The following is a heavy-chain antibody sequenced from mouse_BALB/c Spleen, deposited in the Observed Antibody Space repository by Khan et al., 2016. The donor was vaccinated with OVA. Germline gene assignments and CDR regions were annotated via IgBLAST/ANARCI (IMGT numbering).Heavy chain of an antibody. D-gene: IGHD4-1*01. V-gene: IGHV3-2*02. CDR2: ISSSGST. CDR1: GYSTTSDYA. Sequence: EVQLQESGPGLVKPSQSLSLTCTVTGYSTTSDYAWNWIRQFPGNKLEWMGYISSSGSTTYNPSLKSRISITRDTSKDQFFLQLKAVTAEDTATYYCASELGRYYALDYWGQGTSVTVSS. CDR3: ASELGRYYALDY. J-gene: IGHJ4*01.